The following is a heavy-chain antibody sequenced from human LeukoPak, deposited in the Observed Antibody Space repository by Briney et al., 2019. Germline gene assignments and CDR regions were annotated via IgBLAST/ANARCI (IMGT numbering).Heavy chain of an antibody. J-gene: IGHJ6*02. Sequence: GGSLRLSCAASGFTFSSYAMSWVRQAPGKGLEWVSAISGSGGSTYYADSVKGRFTISRDNSKNTLYLQMNSLRAEDTAVYYCAPRDIVVVPAARYGMDVGGQGTTVPVSS. V-gene: IGHV3-23*01. CDR2: ISGSGGST. D-gene: IGHD2-2*01. CDR3: APRDIVVVPAARYGMDV. CDR1: GFTFSSYA.